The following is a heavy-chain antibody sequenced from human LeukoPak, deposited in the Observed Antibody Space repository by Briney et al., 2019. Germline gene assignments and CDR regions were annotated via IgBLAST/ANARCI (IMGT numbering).Heavy chain of an antibody. Sequence: SETLSLTCTVSGGSISSSSYYWGWIRQPPGKGLEWIGSIYYSGSTYYNPSLKSRVTISVDTSKNQFSLKLSSVTAADTAVYYCARGRLLWFGANAFDIWGQGTMVTVSS. CDR2: IYYSGST. CDR1: GGSISSSSYY. CDR3: ARGRLLWFGANAFDI. D-gene: IGHD3-10*01. V-gene: IGHV4-39*07. J-gene: IGHJ3*02.